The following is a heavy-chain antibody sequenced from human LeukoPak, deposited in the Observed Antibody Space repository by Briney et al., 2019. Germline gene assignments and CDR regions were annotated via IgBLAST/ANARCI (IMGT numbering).Heavy chain of an antibody. Sequence: SETLSLTCAVSGGSIGTYYWSWIRQSPGKGLEWIGYIYVTGSTRYNPYLQSRVTISVDTSRNQFFLKTSSVTAADTAVYYCARHIGGGIEDMDVWGKGTKVTVSS. V-gene: IGHV4-59*08. D-gene: IGHD3-16*02. CDR2: IYVTGST. CDR1: GGSIGTYY. CDR3: ARHIGGGIEDMDV. J-gene: IGHJ6*03.